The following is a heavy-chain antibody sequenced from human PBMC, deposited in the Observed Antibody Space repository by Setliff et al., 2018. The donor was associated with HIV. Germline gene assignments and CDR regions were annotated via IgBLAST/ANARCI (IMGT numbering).Heavy chain of an antibody. J-gene: IGHJ2*01. Sequence: GSLRLSCAASGFTFSSYSLSWVRQAPGKGLEWISYISSSGSTTYYADSVKGRFTISRDNAKNSLHLQMNSLRVEDTAVYYCVRPPDVMTKVTKANCWGRGTLVTVSS. CDR1: GFTFSSYS. CDR3: VRPPDVMTKVTKANC. D-gene: IGHD4-17*01. CDR2: ISSSGSTT. V-gene: IGHV3-48*01.